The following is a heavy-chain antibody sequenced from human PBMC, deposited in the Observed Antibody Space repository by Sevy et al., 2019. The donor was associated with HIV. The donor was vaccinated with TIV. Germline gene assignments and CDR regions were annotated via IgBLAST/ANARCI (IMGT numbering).Heavy chain of an antibody. V-gene: IGHV3-30*03. CDR2: ISYDGSNK. J-gene: IGHJ6*02. Sequence: GGSLRLSCGVSGFSSSRTGLHWVRQAPGKGLEWVAVISYDGSNKDYADSVKGRFTISRDNSKYTLYVQMNSLKTEDTAVYYCARIVTGGSYVSGMDVWGQGTTVTVSS. D-gene: IGHD2-21*02. CDR1: GFSSSRTG. CDR3: ARIVTGGSYVSGMDV.